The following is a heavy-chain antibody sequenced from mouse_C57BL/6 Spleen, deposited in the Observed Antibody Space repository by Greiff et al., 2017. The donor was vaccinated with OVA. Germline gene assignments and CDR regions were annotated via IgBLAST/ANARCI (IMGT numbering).Heavy chain of an antibody. CDR3: ARSLTGTRGFDY. CDR2: IYPGSGNT. J-gene: IGHJ2*01. V-gene: IGHV1-76*01. CDR1: GYTFTDYY. D-gene: IGHD4-1*01. Sequence: VQGVESGAELVRPGASVKLSCKASGYTFTDYYINWVKQRPGQGLEWIARIYPGSGNTYYNEKFKGKATLTAEKSSSTAYMQLSSLTSEDSAVYFCARSLTGTRGFDYWGQGTTLTVSS.